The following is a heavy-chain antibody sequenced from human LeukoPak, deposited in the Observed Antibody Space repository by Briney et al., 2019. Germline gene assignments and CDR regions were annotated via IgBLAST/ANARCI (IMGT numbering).Heavy chain of an antibody. CDR1: GGSFSGYY. V-gene: IGHV4-34*01. Sequence: ESSETLSLTCAVYGGSFSGYYWSWIRQPPGKGLEWIGEINHSGSTNYNPSLKSRVTISVDTSKNQFSLKLSSVTAADTAVYYCARLIPPTVTTEVNDYWGQGTLVTVSS. J-gene: IGHJ4*02. D-gene: IGHD4-17*01. CDR3: ARLIPPTVTTEVNDY. CDR2: INHSGST.